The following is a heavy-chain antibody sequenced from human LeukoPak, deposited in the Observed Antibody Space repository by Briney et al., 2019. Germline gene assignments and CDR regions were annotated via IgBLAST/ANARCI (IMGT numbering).Heavy chain of an antibody. CDR3: AGLERGAESLDY. CDR1: GASISNYY. Sequence: SETLSLTCTVSGASISNYYWSWIRQPPGKGLECIGYVSYSGRTNHNPSLKSRVTISADTSKNQFSLKLTSVTGADTAVYYCAGLERGAESLDYWGQGTLVTVSS. V-gene: IGHV4-59*08. CDR2: VSYSGRT. D-gene: IGHD1-1*01. J-gene: IGHJ4*02.